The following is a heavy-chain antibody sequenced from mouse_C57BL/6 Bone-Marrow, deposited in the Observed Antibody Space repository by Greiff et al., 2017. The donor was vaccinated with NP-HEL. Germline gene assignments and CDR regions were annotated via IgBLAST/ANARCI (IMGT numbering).Heavy chain of an antibody. CDR1: GFSLTSYG. J-gene: IGHJ2*01. CDR3: AKGGTTVVAPLDY. Sequence: VKLMESGPGLVQPSQSLSITCTVSGFSLTSYGVHWVRQPPGKGLEWLGVIWSGGSTDYNAAFISRLSISKDNSKSQVFFKMNSLQADDTAIYYCAKGGTTVVAPLDYWGQGTTLTVSS. CDR2: IWSGGST. D-gene: IGHD1-1*01. V-gene: IGHV2-4*01.